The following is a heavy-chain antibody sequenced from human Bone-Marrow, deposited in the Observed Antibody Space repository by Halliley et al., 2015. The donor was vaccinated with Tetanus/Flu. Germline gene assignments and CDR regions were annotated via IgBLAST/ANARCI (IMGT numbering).Heavy chain of an antibody. D-gene: IGHD1-26*01. CDR3: ARDWEGGYDP. J-gene: IGHJ5*02. CDR2: VYYSGST. Sequence: TLSLTCTVSGDSISDHYWSWIRQPPGKGLEWIGSVYYSGSTKYNPSLTSRLTMSFDTSKNQFSLKLRSVIATDPAVYYCARDWEGGYDPWGQGTQVTVSS. V-gene: IGHV4-59*11. CDR1: GDSISDHY.